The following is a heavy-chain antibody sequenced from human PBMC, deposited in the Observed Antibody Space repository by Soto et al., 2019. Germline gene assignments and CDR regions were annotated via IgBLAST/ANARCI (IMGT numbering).Heavy chain of an antibody. CDR3: AKVRFGRGILSNTMDV. D-gene: IGHD3-16*01. J-gene: IGHJ6*02. CDR1: GFTFRRSG. V-gene: IGHV3-30*18. Sequence: QVQLVESGGGVVQPGRSLRLSCAASGFTFRRSGMHWVRQAPGKGLEWVAVISYDGGNKYYGDSVRGRFTISRDNSNNTLYLEMKSLRVEDTAVYYCAKVRFGRGILSNTMDVWGQGTTVTVSS. CDR2: ISYDGGNK.